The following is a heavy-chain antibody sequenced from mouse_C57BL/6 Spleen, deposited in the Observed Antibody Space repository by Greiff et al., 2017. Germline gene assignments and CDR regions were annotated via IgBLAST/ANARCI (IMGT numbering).Heavy chain of an antibody. CDR2: ISSGSSTI. J-gene: IGHJ4*01. CDR3: ARGATVVPHYYAMDY. V-gene: IGHV5-17*01. Sequence: EVKLVESGGGLVKPGGSLKLSCAASGFTFSDYGMHWVRQAPEKGLEWVAYISSGSSTIYYAATVKGRFTISRDNAKNTLFLQMTSLRSEDTAMYYCARGATVVPHYYAMDYWGQGTSVTVSS. CDR1: GFTFSDYG. D-gene: IGHD1-1*01.